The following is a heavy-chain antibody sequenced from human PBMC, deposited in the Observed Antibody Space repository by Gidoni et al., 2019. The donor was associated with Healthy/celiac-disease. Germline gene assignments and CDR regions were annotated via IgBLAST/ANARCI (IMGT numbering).Heavy chain of an antibody. CDR2: IKQDGSEK. CDR3: ARASKMGSGWSYDY. J-gene: IGHJ4*02. CDR1: GFTFSSYW. Sequence: EVQLVESGGGLVQPGGSLRLSCAASGFTFSSYWMRWVRQAPGKGLEWVANIKQDGSEKYYVDSVKGRFTISRDNAKNSLYLQMNSLRAEDTAVYYCARASKMGSGWSYDYWGQGTLVTVSS. D-gene: IGHD6-19*01. V-gene: IGHV3-7*01.